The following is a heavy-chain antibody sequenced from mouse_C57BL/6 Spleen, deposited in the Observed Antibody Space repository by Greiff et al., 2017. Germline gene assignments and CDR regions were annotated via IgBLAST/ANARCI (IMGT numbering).Heavy chain of an antibody. V-gene: IGHV10-1*01. CDR3: VRQTTVVATDYAMDY. D-gene: IGHD1-1*01. J-gene: IGHJ4*01. CDR2: IRSKSNNYAT. Sequence: EVNVVESGGGLVQPKGSLKLSCAASGFSFNTYAMNWVRQAPGKGLEWVARIRSKSNNYATYYADSVKDRFTISRDDSESMLYLQMNNLKTEDTAMYYCVRQTTVVATDYAMDYWGQGTSVTVSS. CDR1: GFSFNTYA.